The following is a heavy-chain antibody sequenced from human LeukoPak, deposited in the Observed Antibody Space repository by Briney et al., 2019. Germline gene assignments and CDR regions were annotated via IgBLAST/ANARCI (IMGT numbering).Heavy chain of an antibody. V-gene: IGHV1-24*01. Sequence: ASVKVSCKVSGYTLTELSMHWVRQAPGKGLEWMGGFDPEDGETIYAQKFQGRVTMTEDTSTDTAYMELSSLRSEDTAVYYCATDQDDFWSGLPNFWGQGTLVTVSS. D-gene: IGHD3-3*01. J-gene: IGHJ4*02. CDR1: GYTLTELS. CDR2: FDPEDGET. CDR3: ATDQDDFWSGLPNF.